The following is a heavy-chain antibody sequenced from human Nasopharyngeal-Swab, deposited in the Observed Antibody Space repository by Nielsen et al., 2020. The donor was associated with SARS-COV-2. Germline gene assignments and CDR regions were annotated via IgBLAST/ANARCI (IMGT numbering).Heavy chain of an antibody. CDR3: ANRMPTVGATRYYCFDS. CDR1: GFTFSSYA. D-gene: IGHD1-26*01. CDR2: ISGSGGST. J-gene: IGHJ4*02. V-gene: IGHV3-23*01. Sequence: ETLSLTCAASGFTFSSYAMSWVRQAPGKGLEWVSTISGSGGSTYYADSVKGRSTISRDNSKNTLYLQMSSLRAEDTAVYYCANRMPTVGATRYYCFDSWGQGTLVTVSS.